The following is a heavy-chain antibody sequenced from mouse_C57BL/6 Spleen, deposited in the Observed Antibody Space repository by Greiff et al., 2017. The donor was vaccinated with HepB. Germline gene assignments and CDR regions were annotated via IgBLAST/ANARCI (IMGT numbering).Heavy chain of an antibody. D-gene: IGHD2-2*01. Sequence: VKLMESGPELVKPGASVKISCKASGYAFSSSWMNWVKQRPGKGLEWIGRIYPGDGDTNYNGKFKGKATLTADKSSSTAYMQLSSLTSEDSAVYFCARWGCGYDGGLDYWGQGTTLTVSS. CDR1: GYAFSSSW. CDR2: IYPGDGDT. J-gene: IGHJ2*01. V-gene: IGHV1-82*01. CDR3: ARWGCGYDGGLDY.